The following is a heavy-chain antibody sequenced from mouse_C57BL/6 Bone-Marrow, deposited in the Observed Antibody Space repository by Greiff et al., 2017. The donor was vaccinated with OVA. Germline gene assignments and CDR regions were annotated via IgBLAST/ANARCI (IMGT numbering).Heavy chain of an antibody. CDR2: IDPETGGT. D-gene: IGHD6-1*01. J-gene: IGHJ3*01. V-gene: IGHV1-15*01. Sequence: VKLMESGAELVRPGASVTLSCKASGYTFTDYEMHWVKQTPVHGLEWIGAIDPETGGTAYTQKFKGKAILTADKSSSTAYMELRSLTSEDSAVDYCTADSDWFAYWGQGTLVTVSA. CDR3: TADSDWFAY. CDR1: GYTFTDYE.